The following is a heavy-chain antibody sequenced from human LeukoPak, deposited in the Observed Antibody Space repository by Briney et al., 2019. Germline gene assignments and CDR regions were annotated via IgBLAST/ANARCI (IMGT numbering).Heavy chain of an antibody. V-gene: IGHV3-48*02. CDR3: VRDAAYSAFNM. Sequence: GGSLRLSCAASGFAFNTYSMNWVRQAPGKGLQWVSSITTSSITKYYADSVKGRFTISRDNAKNSLHLQMDSLRDEDTAVYYCVRDAAYSAFNMWGQGTMVTVSS. CDR2: ITTSSITK. D-gene: IGHD4-11*01. CDR1: GFAFNTYS. J-gene: IGHJ3*02.